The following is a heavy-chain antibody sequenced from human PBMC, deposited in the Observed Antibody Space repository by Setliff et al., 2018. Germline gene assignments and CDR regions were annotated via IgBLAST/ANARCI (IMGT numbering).Heavy chain of an antibody. D-gene: IGHD6-13*01. V-gene: IGHV4-38-2*01. CDR1: GYSIRSGYY. J-gene: IGHJ4*02. Sequence: SLTCAVSGYSIRSGYYWGWIRQPPGKGLEWIGSIYHSGSTYYSPSLKSRVTISVDTSKNQFSLNLTSVTAADTALYYCARQPGDEQQLVGDWGQGTLVTVSS. CDR2: IYHSGST. CDR3: ARQPGDEQQLVGD.